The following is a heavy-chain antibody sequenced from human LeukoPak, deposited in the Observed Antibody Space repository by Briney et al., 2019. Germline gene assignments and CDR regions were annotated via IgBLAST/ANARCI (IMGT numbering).Heavy chain of an antibody. CDR1: GGSISSSSSSYY. J-gene: IGHJ4*01. D-gene: IGHD6-25*01. V-gene: IGHV4-39*01. CDR2: IYSSGST. CDR3: AKSGGYGLIDY. Sequence: SETLSLTCTVSGGSISSSSSSYYWGWIRQPPGKGLEWIGSIYSSGSTYYNSSLKSRVTISIDTSKNQVSLKMSSVTAADTAVYYCAKSGGYGLIDYWGQGTLVTVSS.